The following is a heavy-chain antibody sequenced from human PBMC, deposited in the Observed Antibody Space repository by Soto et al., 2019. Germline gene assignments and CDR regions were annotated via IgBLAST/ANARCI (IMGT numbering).Heavy chain of an antibody. CDR2: IKEDGSEK. CDR3: AREES. J-gene: IGHJ4*02. CDR1: GFTFGSYW. V-gene: IGHV3-7*01. Sequence: EVQLVECGGGLVQPGGSLRLSCAASGFTFGSYWMSWVRQAPGKGLEWVANIKEDGSEKYYVDSVKGRFTISRDNAKNSLYLQMNSLRVEDTAVYYCAREESWGQGTLVTVSS.